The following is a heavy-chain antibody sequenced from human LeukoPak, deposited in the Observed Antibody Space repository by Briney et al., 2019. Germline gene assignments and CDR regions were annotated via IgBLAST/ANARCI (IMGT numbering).Heavy chain of an antibody. CDR3: ARVQGGSSWYYYYYYYMDV. CDR1: GFTFSNYA. CDR2: ITVRGLTT. D-gene: IGHD6-13*01. V-gene: IGHV3-23*01. J-gene: IGHJ6*03. Sequence: GGSLRLSCAASGFTFSNYALSWVRQAPRKGLEWVSAITVRGLTTYYADSVRGRFTISRDNSKSTLYLQMNSLRAEDTAVYYCARVQGGSSWYYYYYYYMDVWGKGTTVTISS.